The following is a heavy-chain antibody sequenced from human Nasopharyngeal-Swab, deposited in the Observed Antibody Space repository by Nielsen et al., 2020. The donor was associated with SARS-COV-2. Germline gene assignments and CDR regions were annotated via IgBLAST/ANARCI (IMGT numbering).Heavy chain of an antibody. Sequence: GESLKISCRVSVMTFGDYAVSWFRQAPGKGLEWVANINQDGSQKYYVDSVKGRFTISRDNAENSLYLQMDSLRADDTAVYYCARDPEYSALDIWGQGTMVTVSS. V-gene: IGHV3-7*01. CDR3: ARDPEYSALDI. D-gene: IGHD1-14*01. J-gene: IGHJ3*02. CDR1: VMTFGDYA. CDR2: INQDGSQK.